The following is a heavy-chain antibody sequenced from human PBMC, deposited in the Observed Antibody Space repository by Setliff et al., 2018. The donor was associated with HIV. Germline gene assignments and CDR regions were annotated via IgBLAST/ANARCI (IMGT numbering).Heavy chain of an antibody. J-gene: IGHJ4*02. CDR2: INWAGADI. V-gene: IGHV3-9*01. D-gene: IGHD3-9*01. CDR3: AKAMVPYNELLAGYPLGGNFDS. Sequence: PGGSLRLSCSPSGFTFDDYGMHWIRQAPGRGLEWVAGINWAGADIDYADSMKGRFIISRDNDRNTLYLQMNSLIVEDTALYFCAKAMVPYNELLAGYPLGGNFDSWGQGTLVTVSS. CDR1: GFTFDDYG.